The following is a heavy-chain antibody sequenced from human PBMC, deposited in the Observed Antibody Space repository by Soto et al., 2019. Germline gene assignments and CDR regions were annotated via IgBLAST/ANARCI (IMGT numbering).Heavy chain of an antibody. CDR1: GFTFSSYA. CDR3: ARGGIFDSSGYYYFSAFDI. J-gene: IGHJ3*02. D-gene: IGHD3-22*01. Sequence: GGSLRLSCAASGFTFSSYAMHWVRQAPGKGLEWVAVISYDGSSEYYADSVKGRFTISRDNSKTTLYLQMNSLRSEDTAVYYCARGGIFDSSGYYYFSAFDIWGQGTMVTVSS. V-gene: IGHV3-30-3*01. CDR2: ISYDGSSE.